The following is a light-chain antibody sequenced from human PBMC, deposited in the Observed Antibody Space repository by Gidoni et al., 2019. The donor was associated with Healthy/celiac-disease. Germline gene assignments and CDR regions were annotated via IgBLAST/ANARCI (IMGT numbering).Light chain of an antibody. V-gene: IGKV1-5*03. CDR3: QQYNRYSLT. CDR2: KAS. J-gene: IGKJ5*01. CDR1: QTISNW. Sequence: DIQMTPSPSTLSASVGDRVTITCRASQTISNWLAWYQQKPGNAPKVLIYKASSLESGVPSRFSGSGSGTEFTLTISSLQPDDFATYYCQQYNRYSLTFXXXTRLEIK.